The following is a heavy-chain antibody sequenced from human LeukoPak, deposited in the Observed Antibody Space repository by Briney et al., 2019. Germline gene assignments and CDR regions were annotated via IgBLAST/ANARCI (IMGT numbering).Heavy chain of an antibody. CDR2: ISSSGSTI. CDR3: ARDSRSYYDFWSGLNWFDP. Sequence: GGSLRLSCAASGFTFSDYYMSWIRQAPGKGLEGVSYISSSGSTIYYADSVKGRFTISRDNAKNSLYLQMNSLRAEDTAVYYCARDSRSYYDFWSGLNWFDPWGQGTLVTVSS. CDR1: GFTFSDYY. J-gene: IGHJ5*02. D-gene: IGHD3-3*01. V-gene: IGHV3-11*01.